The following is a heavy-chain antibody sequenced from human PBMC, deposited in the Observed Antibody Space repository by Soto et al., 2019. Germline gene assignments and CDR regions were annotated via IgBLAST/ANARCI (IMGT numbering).Heavy chain of an antibody. D-gene: IGHD3-9*01. CDR1: GDSITNSDHY. V-gene: IGHV4-39*01. J-gene: IGHJ4*02. CDR3: ARQPPLNILTGYFLG. Sequence: SETLSLTCTVSGDSITNSDHYWGWIRQPPGKGLEWIGSIYYSGSTYYNPSLKSRVIIFVDTSKNQFSLKLSSVTAADTAVYYCARQPPLNILTGYFLGWGQGTLVTV. CDR2: IYYSGST.